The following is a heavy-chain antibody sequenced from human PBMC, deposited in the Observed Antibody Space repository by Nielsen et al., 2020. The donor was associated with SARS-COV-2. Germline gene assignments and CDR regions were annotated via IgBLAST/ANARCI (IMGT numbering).Heavy chain of an antibody. CDR2: IDPSDSYT. V-gene: IGHV5-10-1*01. Sequence: GESLKISCKGSGYSFTSYWISWVRQMPGKGLEWMGRIDPSDSYTNYSPSFQGHVTISADKSISTAYLQWSSLKASDTAMYYCARSGIVVVPAAGYYYYYMDVWGKGTTVTVSS. J-gene: IGHJ6*03. CDR1: GYSFTSYW. D-gene: IGHD2-2*01. CDR3: ARSGIVVVPAAGYYYYYMDV.